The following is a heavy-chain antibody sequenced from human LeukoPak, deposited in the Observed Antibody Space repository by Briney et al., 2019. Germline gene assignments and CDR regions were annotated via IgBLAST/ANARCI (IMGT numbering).Heavy chain of an antibody. Sequence: SGGSLRLSCAASGFTFSSYAMGWVCQAPGKGLEWVSAITASGGNTYYADSVKGRFTISRDNSKNTLYLQVNSLRAEDTAVYYCAKGNGYSYGRYYFDYWGQGTLVTVSS. CDR3: AKGNGYSYGRYYFDY. D-gene: IGHD5-18*01. CDR2: ITASGGNT. V-gene: IGHV3-23*01. J-gene: IGHJ4*02. CDR1: GFTFSSYA.